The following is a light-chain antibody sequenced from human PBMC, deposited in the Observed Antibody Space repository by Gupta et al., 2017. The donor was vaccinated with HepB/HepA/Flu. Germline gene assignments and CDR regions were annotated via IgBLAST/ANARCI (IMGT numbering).Light chain of an antibody. CDR2: DVS. J-gene: IGLJ1*01. V-gene: IGLV2-14*03. CDR1: SSDVGGYNY. CDR3: SSYTSSSTYV. Sequence: QSALTPPASVSESPGQSITISCTGTSSDVGGYNYVSWYHQHTAKALKRMIYDVSNRPSGVSNRFSGAKSGNTASLTISGLQAEDEAEYYCSSYTSSSTYVFGTGTKVTVL.